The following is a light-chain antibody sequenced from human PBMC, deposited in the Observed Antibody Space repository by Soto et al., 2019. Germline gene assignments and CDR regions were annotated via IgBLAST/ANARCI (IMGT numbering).Light chain of an antibody. CDR2: GAS. CDR1: QSVSSN. Sequence: EIVMTQSPATLSVSQGERATLSCRASQSVSSNLAWYQQKPGQAPRLLIYGASTRATGIPARFSGSGSGTEFTLTISSLQSEDFAVYYGQQYNNWPPWTFSPGTKVDIK. CDR3: QQYNNWPPWT. V-gene: IGKV3-15*01. J-gene: IGKJ1*01.